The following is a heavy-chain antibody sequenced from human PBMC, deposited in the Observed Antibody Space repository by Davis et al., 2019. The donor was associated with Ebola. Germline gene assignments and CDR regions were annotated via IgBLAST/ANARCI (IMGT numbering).Heavy chain of an antibody. D-gene: IGHD3-22*01. CDR3: ARPYYYDPYDY. V-gene: IGHV3-74*01. CDR1: GFTFSNNW. Sequence: GESLKISCTVSGFTFSNNWMSWVRQVPGKGLVWVSSINRDGTTTTYADSVKGRFTISRDNAKNTLYLQMNSLRVEDTAVYYCARPYYYDPYDYWGQGTLVTVSS. CDR2: INRDGTTT. J-gene: IGHJ4*02.